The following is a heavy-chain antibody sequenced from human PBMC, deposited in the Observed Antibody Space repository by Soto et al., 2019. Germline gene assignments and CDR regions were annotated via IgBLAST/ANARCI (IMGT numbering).Heavy chain of an antibody. J-gene: IGHJ4*02. V-gene: IGHV4-4*07. CDR1: TDSVRSYD. D-gene: IGHD3-10*01. CDR3: ARAYGSGRTYDH. CDR2: IFAHGGP. Sequence: ETLSLTCTSSTDSVRSYDWAWIRQPAGKGLEWIGHIFAHGGPTYNPSLKSRVTMSLDTSKNQVSLRLASVTAMDTAVYFCARAYGSGRTYDHWGQGTLVTVSS.